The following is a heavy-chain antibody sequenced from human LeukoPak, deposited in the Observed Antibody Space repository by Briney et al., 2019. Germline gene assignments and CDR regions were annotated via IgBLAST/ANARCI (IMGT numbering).Heavy chain of an antibody. V-gene: IGHV1-8*03. CDR2: MNPSSGYT. Sequence: ASVKVSCKASGYTFTSLDINWMRRAPGQGLEWMGWMNPSSGYTGYAQQFQGRVTFTRSTSISTAYMEVSSLRSEDTAVYYCARVDGSPDYWGQGTLVTVSS. D-gene: IGHD3-22*01. J-gene: IGHJ4*02. CDR3: ARVDGSPDY. CDR1: GYTFTSLD.